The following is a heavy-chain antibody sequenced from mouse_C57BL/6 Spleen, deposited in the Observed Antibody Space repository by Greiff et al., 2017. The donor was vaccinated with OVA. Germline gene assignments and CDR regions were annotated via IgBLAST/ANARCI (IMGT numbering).Heavy chain of an antibody. CDR2: IDPENGDT. J-gene: IGHJ3*01. Sequence: VQLQQSGAELVRPGASVKLSCTASGFNIKDDYMHWVKQRPEQGLVWIGWIDPENGDTEYASKFQGKAPITADTSSNTAYLQLSSLTSEDTAVYDCTLYYGNYLAWFAYWGQGTLVTVFA. CDR1: GFNIKDDY. D-gene: IGHD2-1*01. CDR3: TLYYGNYLAWFAY. V-gene: IGHV14-4*01.